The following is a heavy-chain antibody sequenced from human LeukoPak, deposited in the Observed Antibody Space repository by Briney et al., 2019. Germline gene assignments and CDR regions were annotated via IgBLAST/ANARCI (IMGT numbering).Heavy chain of an antibody. V-gene: IGHV4-4*07. Sequence: SETLSLTCTVSGGSISSYYWSWIRQPAGKGLEWIGRIYTNGSTNYNPSLKSRVTMSVDTSKNQFSLKLSSVTAADTAVYYCARDRGDSSGYYSPTYYFDYWGQGTLVTVSS. CDR2: IYTNGST. CDR3: ARDRGDSSGYYSPTYYFDY. CDR1: GGSISSYY. J-gene: IGHJ4*02. D-gene: IGHD3-22*01.